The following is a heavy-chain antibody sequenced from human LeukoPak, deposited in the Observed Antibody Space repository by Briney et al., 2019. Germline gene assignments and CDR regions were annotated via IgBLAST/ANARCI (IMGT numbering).Heavy chain of an antibody. CDR2: ISSSSSYI. CDR1: GFTFSSYS. V-gene: IGHV3-21*04. D-gene: IGHD6-19*01. Sequence: GGSLRLSCAASGFTFSSYSMNCVRQAPGKGLEWVSSISSSSSYIYYADSVKGRFTISRDNAKNSLYLQMNSLTAEDTAVYYCAKGPLIEVAGTTWDYWGQGTLVTVSS. J-gene: IGHJ4*02. CDR3: AKGPLIEVAGTTWDY.